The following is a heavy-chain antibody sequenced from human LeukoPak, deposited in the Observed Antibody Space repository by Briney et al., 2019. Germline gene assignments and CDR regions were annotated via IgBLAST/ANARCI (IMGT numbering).Heavy chain of an antibody. CDR2: ISSGGSTI. CDR3: ARHFTHSSGYCHEEYFQH. J-gene: IGHJ1*01. CDR1: GFTFSDYY. Sequence: GGSLRLSCAASGFTFSDYYMSWIRQAPGKGLEWVSYISSGGSTIYYADSVKGRFTISRDNAKNSLYLQVNSLRAEDTAVYYCARHFTHSSGYCHEEYFQHWGQGTLVTVSS. D-gene: IGHD3-22*01. V-gene: IGHV3-11*04.